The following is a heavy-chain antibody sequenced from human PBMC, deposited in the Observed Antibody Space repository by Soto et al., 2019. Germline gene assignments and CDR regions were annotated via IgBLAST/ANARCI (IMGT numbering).Heavy chain of an antibody. V-gene: IGHV1-69*02. J-gene: IGHJ6*02. CDR2: IIPILGIA. CDR3: ARGGAAAGTGTHGMDV. D-gene: IGHD6-13*01. Sequence: QVQLVQSGAEVKKPGSSVKVSCKASGGTFSSYTISWVRQAPGQGLEWMGRIIPILGIANYAQKFQGRVTTTADKSTSTAEMELRSLRSEDTAVYYCARGGAAAGTGTHGMDVWGQGTTVTVSS. CDR1: GGTFSSYT.